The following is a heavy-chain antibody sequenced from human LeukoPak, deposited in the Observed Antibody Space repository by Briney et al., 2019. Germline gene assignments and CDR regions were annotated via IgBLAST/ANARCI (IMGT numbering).Heavy chain of an antibody. D-gene: IGHD3-22*01. CDR1: GFTVSNNY. CDR3: ARAHRSYYDVSGDYYFHY. V-gene: IGHV3-53*01. Sequence: GGSLRLSCAASGFTVSNNYMSWVRQAPGKGLEWVSVVYSGGSTYYADSVKGRFTISRDNSKNTLYLQMNSLRAEDTAVYYCARAHRSYYDVSGDYYFHYWGQGTLVTVSS. CDR2: VYSGGST. J-gene: IGHJ4*02.